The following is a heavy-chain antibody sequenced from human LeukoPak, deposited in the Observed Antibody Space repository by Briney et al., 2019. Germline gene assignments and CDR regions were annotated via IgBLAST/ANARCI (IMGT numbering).Heavy chain of an antibody. CDR2: INHSGST. D-gene: IGHD6-19*01. J-gene: IGHJ6*03. CDR3: ARDIAVAGTYYYYYYYMDV. V-gene: IGHV4-34*01. CDR1: GGSFSGYY. Sequence: PSETLSLTCAVYGGSFSGYYWSWIRQPPGKGLEWIGEINHSGSTNYNPSLKSRVTISVDTSKNQFSLKLSSVTAADTAVYYCARDIAVAGTYYYYYYYMDVWGKGTTVTISS.